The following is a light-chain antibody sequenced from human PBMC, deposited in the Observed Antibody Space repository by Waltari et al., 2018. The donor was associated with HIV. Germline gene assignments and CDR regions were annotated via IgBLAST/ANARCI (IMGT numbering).Light chain of an antibody. CDR3: QQYNNWPGKT. Sequence: EIVMTQSPATLSVSPGERATLSCRASQSVSSNLAWYQQKPGQAPRLLIYGASTRVTGIPGRFGGSGSGTEFTLTISSLQSEDFAVYYCQQYNNWPGKTFGQGTKVEIK. V-gene: IGKV3-15*01. CDR1: QSVSSN. CDR2: GAS. J-gene: IGKJ1*01.